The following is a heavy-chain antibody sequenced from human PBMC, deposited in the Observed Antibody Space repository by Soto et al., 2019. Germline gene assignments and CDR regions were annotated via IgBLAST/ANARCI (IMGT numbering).Heavy chain of an antibody. J-gene: IGHJ4*02. CDR1: GGSVSSGSYY. Sequence: SETLSLTCTVSGGSVSSGSYYWGGIRQPPGKGLEFIGYIFYNGSTNYNPSLKSRVTMSVDTSRDQFSLRLSSVTAPDTAFYYCARGVTMITGFDYWGQGSLVTVSS. CDR2: IFYNGST. V-gene: IGHV4-61*01. CDR3: ARGVTMITGFDY. D-gene: IGHD3-22*01.